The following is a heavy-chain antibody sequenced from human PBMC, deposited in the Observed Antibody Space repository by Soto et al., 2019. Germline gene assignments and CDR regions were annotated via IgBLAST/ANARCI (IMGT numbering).Heavy chain of an antibody. J-gene: IGHJ1*01. CDR3: AKDFFYDSSGYLPFFSY. CDR2: ISGSGGST. Sequence: PGGSLRLSCAASGFTFSSYAMSWVRQAPGKGLEWVSAISGSGGSTYYADSVKGRFTISGDNSKNTLYLQMNSLRAEDTAVYYCAKDFFYDSSGYLPFFSYCGQRSLVTVSS. D-gene: IGHD3-22*01. V-gene: IGHV3-23*01. CDR1: GFTFSSYA.